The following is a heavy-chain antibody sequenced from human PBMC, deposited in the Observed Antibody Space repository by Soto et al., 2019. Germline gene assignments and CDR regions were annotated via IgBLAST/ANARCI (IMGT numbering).Heavy chain of an antibody. D-gene: IGHD5-18*01. J-gene: IGHJ3*02. Sequence: GASVKVSCKASGYTFTDYYLHWVRQAPGKGLEWMGGFDPEDGETIYAQKFQGRVTMTEDTSTDTAYMELSSLRSEDTAVYYCATDREYSYGAFDIWGQGTMVTVSS. V-gene: IGHV1-24*01. CDR3: ATDREYSYGAFDI. CDR2: FDPEDGET. CDR1: GYTFTDYY.